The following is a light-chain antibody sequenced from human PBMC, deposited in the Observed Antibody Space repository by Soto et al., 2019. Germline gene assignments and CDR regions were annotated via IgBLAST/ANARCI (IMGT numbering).Light chain of an antibody. V-gene: IGKV3-11*01. CDR1: QSVSSY. Sequence: EIVVTQSPVTLSLSPGERATLSCRPSQSVSSYLAWYQQKPVQAPRLLXYDASNRANGIPARFSGGGSGTDFTLTIDNPEPEAFAIYYGQQRSNWPTITFGQGTRLEIK. CDR3: QQRSNWPTIT. J-gene: IGKJ5*01. CDR2: DAS.